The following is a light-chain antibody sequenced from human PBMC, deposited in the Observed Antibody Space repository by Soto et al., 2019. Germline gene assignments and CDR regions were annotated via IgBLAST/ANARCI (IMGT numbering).Light chain of an antibody. V-gene: IGKV1-39*01. CDR1: QSISSY. J-gene: IGKJ1*01. Sequence: DIQMTQSPSSLSASVGDRVTITCRASQSISSYLNWYQQKPGKAPKLLIYAASSLQSGVPTRFSGSGSETDFTLTISSLQPEDFATYYCQQRYSTPWTFGQGTKVEIK. CDR2: AAS. CDR3: QQRYSTPWT.